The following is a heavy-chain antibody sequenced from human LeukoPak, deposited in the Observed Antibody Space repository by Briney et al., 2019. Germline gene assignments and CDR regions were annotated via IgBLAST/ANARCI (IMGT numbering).Heavy chain of an antibody. CDR2: IYSDNT. Sequence: PAGSLRLSCTVSAFTVSSNSMSWVRQAPGNVLEWVSFIYSDNTHYSDSLKGRFTISRDNSKNTLYLQMNSLRAEDTAVYYCARRGQSDLSFDYSIDVWGKGTTVTISS. CDR3: ARRGQSDLSFDYSIDV. CDR1: AFTVSSNS. D-gene: IGHD3-16*02. V-gene: IGHV3-53*01. J-gene: IGHJ6*03.